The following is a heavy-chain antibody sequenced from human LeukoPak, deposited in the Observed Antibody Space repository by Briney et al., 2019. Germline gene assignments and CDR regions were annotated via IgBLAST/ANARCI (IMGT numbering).Heavy chain of an antibody. CDR2: INPTSGGT. V-gene: IGHV1-2*02. CDR3: ARGPYYDTLTGYQDYYYYYGMDV. D-gene: IGHD3-9*01. J-gene: IGHJ6*02. Sequence: GASVKVSCKASGYTFTGYYMHWVRQAPGQGLEWMGWINPTSGGTNYAQKFQGRVTMTRDTSISTAYMELSRLRSDDTAVYYCARGPYYDTLTGYQDYYYYYGMDVWGQGATVTVSS. CDR1: GYTFTGYY.